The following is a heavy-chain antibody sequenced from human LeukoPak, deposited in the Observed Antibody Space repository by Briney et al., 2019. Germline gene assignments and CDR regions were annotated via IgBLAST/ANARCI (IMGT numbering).Heavy chain of an antibody. CDR1: GDSLSSSTCN. D-gene: IGHD3-22*01. CDR3: ARDQVDYDILDHFDY. Sequence: SQTLSLTCKVSGDSLSSSTCNWSWIRQPPGKGLEWIGYISQSGNSYFTPSLKSRATISVDRSKNHFSLTLISVTAADTAVYYCARDQVDYDILDHFDYWGKGALVTVSS. J-gene: IGHJ4*02. V-gene: IGHV4-30-2*01. CDR2: ISQSGNS.